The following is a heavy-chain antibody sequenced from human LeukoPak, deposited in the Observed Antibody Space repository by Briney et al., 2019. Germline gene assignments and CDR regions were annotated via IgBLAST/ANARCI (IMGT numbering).Heavy chain of an antibody. CDR3: ARDPPSGSYHTHDAFDI. CDR1: GYSISSGYY. D-gene: IGHD1-26*01. Sequence: SETLSLTCAVSGYSISSGYYWGWIRQPPGRGLEWIGYIYYSGSTYYNPSLKSRVTISVDTSKNQFSLKLSSVTAADTAVYYCARDPPSGSYHTHDAFDIWGQGTMVTVSS. J-gene: IGHJ3*02. CDR2: IYYSGST. V-gene: IGHV4-38-2*02.